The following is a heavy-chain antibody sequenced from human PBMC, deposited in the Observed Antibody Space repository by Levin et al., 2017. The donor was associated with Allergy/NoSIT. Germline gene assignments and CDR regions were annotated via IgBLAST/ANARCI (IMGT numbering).Heavy chain of an antibody. CDR3: ARGKTQVVGSGSYFPFDY. D-gene: IGHD3-10*01. CDR2: IYYSGST. Sequence: SETLSLTCTVSGGSISSGGYYWSWIRQHPGKGLEWIGYIYYSGSTYYNPSLKSRVTISVDTSKNQFSLKLSSVTAADTAVYYCARGKTQVVGSGSYFPFDYWGQGTLVTVSS. V-gene: IGHV4-31*03. J-gene: IGHJ4*02. CDR1: GGSISSGGYY.